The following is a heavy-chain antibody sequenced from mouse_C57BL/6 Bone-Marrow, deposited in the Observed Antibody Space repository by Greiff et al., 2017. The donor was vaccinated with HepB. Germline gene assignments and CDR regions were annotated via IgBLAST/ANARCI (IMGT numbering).Heavy chain of an antibody. D-gene: IGHD2-4*01. J-gene: IGHJ3*01. CDR1: GYTLTDYY. V-gene: IGHV1-26*01. CDR3: ARLAPYDYQFAY. Sequence: VQLQQSGPELVKPGASVKISCKASGYTLTDYYMNWVKQSHGKSLEWIGDINPNNGGTSYNQKFKGKAKLTVDKSSSTAYMELRSLTSEDSAVYYCARLAPYDYQFAYWGQGTLVTVSA. CDR2: INPNNGGT.